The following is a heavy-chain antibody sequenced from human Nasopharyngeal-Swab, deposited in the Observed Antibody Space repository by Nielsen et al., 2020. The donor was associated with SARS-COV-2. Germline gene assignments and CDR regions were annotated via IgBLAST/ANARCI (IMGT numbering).Heavy chain of an antibody. Sequence: SLKISCAASGFTFEDYAMHWVRQAPGKGLEWVSGISWNSGSLGYADSVKGRFTISRDNAKNSLYLQMYSLRAEDTALYYCAGIAGAGGPFDYWGQGTLVTVSS. CDR2: ISWNSGSL. V-gene: IGHV3-9*01. D-gene: IGHD6-19*01. CDR1: GFTFEDYA. CDR3: AGIAGAGGPFDY. J-gene: IGHJ4*02.